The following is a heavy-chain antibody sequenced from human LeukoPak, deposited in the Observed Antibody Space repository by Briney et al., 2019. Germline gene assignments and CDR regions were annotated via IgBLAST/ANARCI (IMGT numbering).Heavy chain of an antibody. D-gene: IGHD4-17*01. CDR1: GYTFTGYY. V-gene: IGHV1-2*02. CDR3: VATTYSDYVQFDY. CDR2: INPNSGGT. J-gene: IGHJ4*02. Sequence: VASVKVSCKASGYTFTGYYMHWVRQAPGQGLEWMGWINPNSGGTNYAQKFQGRVTMTRDTSISTAYMELSRLRSDGTAMYYCVATTYSDYVQFDYWGQGTLVTVSS.